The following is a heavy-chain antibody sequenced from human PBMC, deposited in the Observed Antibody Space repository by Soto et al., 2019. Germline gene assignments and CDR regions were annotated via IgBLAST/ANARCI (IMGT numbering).Heavy chain of an antibody. J-gene: IGHJ6*02. CDR1: GFTFSSYG. CDR2: IWHDGSNQ. V-gene: IGHV3-33*01. CDR3: ARSGITGTGYDFYGMDV. Sequence: QVQLVESGGGVVQPGRSLSLSCAASGFTFSSYGMQWVRQAPGKGLEWVAVIWHDGSNQYYGDSVKGRFTISRDNSKNTLNLLMNTLRAEDSAVYYCARSGITGTGYDFYGMDVWGQGTTGTGSS. D-gene: IGHD1-7*01.